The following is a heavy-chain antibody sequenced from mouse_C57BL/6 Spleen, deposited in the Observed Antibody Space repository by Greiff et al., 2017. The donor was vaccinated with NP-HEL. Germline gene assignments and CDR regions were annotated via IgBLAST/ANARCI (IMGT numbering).Heavy chain of an antibody. CDR3: ARYKDGSSYCDY. CDR2: IRNKANGYTT. J-gene: IGHJ2*01. Sequence: EVKLMESGGGLVQPGGSLSLSCAASGFTFTDYYMSWVRQPPGKALEWLGFIRNKANGYTTEYSASVKGRFTISRDNSQSILYLQMNALRAEDSATYYCARYKDGSSYCDYWGQGTTLTVSS. D-gene: IGHD1-1*01. V-gene: IGHV7-3*01. CDR1: GFTFTDYY.